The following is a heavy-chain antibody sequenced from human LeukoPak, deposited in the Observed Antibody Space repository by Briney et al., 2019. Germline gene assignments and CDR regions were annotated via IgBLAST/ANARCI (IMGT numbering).Heavy chain of an antibody. CDR1: GGSISSSSYY. Sequence: SETLSLTCTVSGGSISSSSYYWGWIRQPPGKGLEWIGSIYYSGSTYYNPSLKSRVTISVDTSKTQFSLKLTSVTAADTAVYYCSRLGVVPAGNIDSWGQGALVAVSS. CDR3: SRLGVVPAGNIDS. V-gene: IGHV4-39*01. J-gene: IGHJ4*02. D-gene: IGHD3-3*01. CDR2: IYYSGST.